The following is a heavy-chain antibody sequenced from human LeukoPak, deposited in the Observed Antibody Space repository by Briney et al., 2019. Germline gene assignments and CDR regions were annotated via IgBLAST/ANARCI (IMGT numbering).Heavy chain of an antibody. D-gene: IGHD5-24*01. J-gene: IGHJ4*02. V-gene: IGHV4-39*07. CDR2: IYYSGST. Sequence: SETLSLTCTVSGGSISSSYYYWGWIRQPPGKGLEWIGSIYYSGSTYYNPSLKSRVTISVDTSKNQFSLKLSSVTAADTAVYYCARSRWLPISDWGQGTLVTVSS. CDR3: ARSRWLPISD. CDR1: GGSISSSYYY.